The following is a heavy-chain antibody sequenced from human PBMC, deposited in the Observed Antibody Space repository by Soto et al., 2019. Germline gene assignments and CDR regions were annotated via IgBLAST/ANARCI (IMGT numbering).Heavy chain of an antibody. CDR3: ARHNYGDSNFDY. V-gene: IGHV4-59*08. Sequence: SETLSLTCTVSGGSMISYYWDWIRQPPGKGLEWIASIHSIGSTYYNPSLKSRIIISIDTSKNQFSLKLSSVTAADTAVYYCARHNYGDSNFDYWGQGTLVTVSS. D-gene: IGHD4-17*01. J-gene: IGHJ4*02. CDR1: GGSMISYY. CDR2: IHSIGST.